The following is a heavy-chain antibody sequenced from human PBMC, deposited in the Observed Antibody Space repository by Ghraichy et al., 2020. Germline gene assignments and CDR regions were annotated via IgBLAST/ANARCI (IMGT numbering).Heavy chain of an antibody. D-gene: IGHD7-27*01. V-gene: IGHV5-51*01. J-gene: IGHJ2*01. CDR3: ARVRHLSNWGLPKDWYFDL. Sequence: GESLNISCKGSGYSFTSYWIGWVRQMPGKGLEWMGIIYPGDSDTRYSPSFQGQVTISADKSISTAYLQWSSLKASDTAMYYCARVRHLSNWGLPKDWYFDLWGRGTLVTVSS. CDR2: IYPGDSDT. CDR1: GYSFTSYW.